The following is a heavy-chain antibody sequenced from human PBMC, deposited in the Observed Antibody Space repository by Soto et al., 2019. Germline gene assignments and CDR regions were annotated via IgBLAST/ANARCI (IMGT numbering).Heavy chain of an antibody. V-gene: IGHV2-5*02. J-gene: IGHJ1*01. CDR3: ALLTYYYDSSGYYSSAEYFQH. CDR1: GFSLSTSGVG. CDR2: IYWDDDK. Sequence: QITLKESGPPLVKPTQTLTLTCTFSGFSLSTSGVGVGWIRQPPGKALEWLALIYWDDDKRYSPSLKSRLTITKVTSKNQVVLTMTNMDPVDTATYYCALLTYYYDSSGYYSSAEYFQHWGQGTLVTVSS. D-gene: IGHD3-22*01.